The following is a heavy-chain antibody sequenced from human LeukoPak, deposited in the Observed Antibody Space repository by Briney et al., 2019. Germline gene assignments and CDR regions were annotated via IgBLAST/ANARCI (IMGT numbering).Heavy chain of an antibody. Sequence: ASVKVSCKASGYTFTSYGISWVRQAPGQGLEWMGWISAYNGNTNYAQKFQGRVTITADESTSTAYMELRSLRSDDTAVYYCARAPGSATATPFDYWGQGTLVTVSS. CDR2: ISAYNGNT. V-gene: IGHV1-18*01. CDR1: GYTFTSYG. J-gene: IGHJ4*02. CDR3: ARAPGSATATPFDY. D-gene: IGHD6-13*01.